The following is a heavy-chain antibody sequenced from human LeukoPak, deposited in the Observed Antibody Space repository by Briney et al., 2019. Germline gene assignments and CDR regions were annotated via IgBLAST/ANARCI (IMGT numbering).Heavy chain of an antibody. CDR2: ISAYNGNT. CDR3: ARHAHRGVIILGSWFDP. J-gene: IGHJ5*02. V-gene: IGHV1-18*04. Sequence: GASVKVSCKASGYTFTGYYMHWVRQASGQGLECMGWISAYNGNTNYAQKLQGRVTMTTDTSTSTAYMELRSLRSDDTAVYYCARHAHRGVIILGSWFDPWGQGTLVTVSS. D-gene: IGHD3-10*01. CDR1: GYTFTGYY.